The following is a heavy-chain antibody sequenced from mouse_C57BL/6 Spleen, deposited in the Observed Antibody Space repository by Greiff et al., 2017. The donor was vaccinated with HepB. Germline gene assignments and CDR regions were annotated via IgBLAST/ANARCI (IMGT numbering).Heavy chain of an antibody. CDR3: ARGAYYSSYYWYFDV. D-gene: IGHD2-5*01. CDR2: IYPGGGYT. J-gene: IGHJ1*03. CDR1: GYTFTNYW. Sequence: VQLQQSGAELVRPGTSVKMSCKASGYTFTNYWLGWAKQRPGHGLEWIGDIYPGGGYTNYNEKFKGKATLTADKSPSTAYMQFSSLTSADSAIYSGARGAYYSSYYWYFDVWGTGTTVTVSS. V-gene: IGHV1-63*01.